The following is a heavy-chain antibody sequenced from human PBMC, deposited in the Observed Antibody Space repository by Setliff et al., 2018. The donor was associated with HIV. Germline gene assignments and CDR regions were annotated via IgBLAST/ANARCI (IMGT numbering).Heavy chain of an antibody. J-gene: IGHJ4*02. CDR3: ARHPPYCSGGSCYRGRGYYFDY. CDR2: VYYSGST. D-gene: IGHD2-15*01. Sequence: PSETLSLTCAVSGGSISSSSFYWAWIRQPPGKGLEWIGSVYYSGSTYYNPSLKSRVTISVDTSKNQFSLKLNSVTAADTAMYYCARHPPYCSGGSCYRGRGYYFDYWGQGTLVTVSS. CDR1: GGSISSSSFY. V-gene: IGHV4-39*01.